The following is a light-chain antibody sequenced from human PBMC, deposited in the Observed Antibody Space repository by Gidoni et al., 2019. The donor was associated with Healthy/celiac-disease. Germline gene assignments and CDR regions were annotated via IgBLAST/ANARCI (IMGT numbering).Light chain of an antibody. CDR2: AAS. CDR3: QQSYSTPLT. CDR1: QSMSSY. V-gene: IGKV1-39*01. Sequence: DIQMTQSPSSLSASVGDRVTITCRASQSMSSYLNWYQQKPGKAPKLLIYAASSLQSGVPSRFSGSGSGTDFPLTISRLPPEDSATYYCQQSYSTPLTFGGGTKVEIK. J-gene: IGKJ4*01.